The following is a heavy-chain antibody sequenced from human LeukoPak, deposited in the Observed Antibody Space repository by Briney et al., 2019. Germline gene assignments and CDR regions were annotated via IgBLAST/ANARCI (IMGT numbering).Heavy chain of an antibody. J-gene: IGHJ2*01. Sequence: KAGGSLRLSCAASGFTFSDYYMSWLRQAPGKGLEWVSYISSSSSYTNYADSVKGRFTISRDNAKSSLYLQRNSLRAEDTAVYYCARTPGYCRSTSCIGEYCDLWGRGTLVTVSS. V-gene: IGHV3-11*06. CDR3: ARTPGYCRSTSCIGEYCDL. CDR2: ISSSSSYT. D-gene: IGHD2-2*01. CDR1: GFTFSDYY.